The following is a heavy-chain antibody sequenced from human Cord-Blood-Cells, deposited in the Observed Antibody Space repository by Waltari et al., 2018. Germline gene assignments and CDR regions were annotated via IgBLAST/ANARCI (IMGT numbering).Heavy chain of an antibody. CDR2: IYYSGST. Sequence: QVQLQESGPGLVKPSETLSLTCTVSGGSISSYYWSWIRQPPGKGLEWIGYIYYSGSTNYNPALNSRVTISVDTSKNQFSLKLSSVTAADTAVYYVARLLPGSSWHPYYYYGMDVSGQGTTVTVS. J-gene: IGHJ6*02. CDR1: GGSISSYY. CDR3: ARLLPGSSWHPYYYYGMDV. D-gene: IGHD6-13*01. V-gene: IGHV4-59*08.